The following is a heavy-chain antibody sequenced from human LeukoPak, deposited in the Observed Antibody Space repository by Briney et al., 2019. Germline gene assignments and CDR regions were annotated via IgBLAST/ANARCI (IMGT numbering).Heavy chain of an antibody. V-gene: IGHV3-23*01. D-gene: IGHD3-3*01. J-gene: IGHJ4*02. CDR1: GFTFRRYA. Sequence: GALRLSCAASGFTFRRYAMSWARQAPGKGLEWVSSISGSGSGTYYAGSVKGRFTISRDNSKNTLDLEMNSLRADDTAVYYCAKLPDFWSGSQPEYWGQGTLVTVSS. CDR2: ISGSGSGT. CDR3: AKLPDFWSGSQPEY.